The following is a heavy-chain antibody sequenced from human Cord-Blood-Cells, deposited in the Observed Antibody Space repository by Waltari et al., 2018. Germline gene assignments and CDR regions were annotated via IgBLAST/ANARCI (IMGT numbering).Heavy chain of an antibody. J-gene: IGHJ3*02. V-gene: IGHV4-4*07. CDR3: ARSGYSSGWFDAFDI. CDR1: GGSISSYY. D-gene: IGHD6-19*01. Sequence: QVQLQESGPGLVKPSETLSLTCTVSGGSISSYYWSWIRQPAGKGLEWIGRIHTSGSTNYNPSLKSRVTMSVDTSKNQFSLKQSSVTAADTAVYYCARSGYSSGWFDAFDIWGQGTMVTVSS. CDR2: IHTSGST.